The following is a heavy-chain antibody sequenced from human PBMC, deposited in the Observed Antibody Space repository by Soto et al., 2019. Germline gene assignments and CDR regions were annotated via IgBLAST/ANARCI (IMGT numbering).Heavy chain of an antibody. Sequence: SETLSLTCAVYGGSFSRYFWNWIRQPPGKGLEWIGEINHSGRTNYNPSLKSRVTISVDTSKNQFSLKLSSVTAADTAVYYCARGLSVTNTFYYYYAMDVWGQGTTVT. J-gene: IGHJ6*02. CDR1: GGSFSRYF. CDR2: INHSGRT. V-gene: IGHV4-34*01. D-gene: IGHD2-8*01. CDR3: ARGLSVTNTFYYYYAMDV.